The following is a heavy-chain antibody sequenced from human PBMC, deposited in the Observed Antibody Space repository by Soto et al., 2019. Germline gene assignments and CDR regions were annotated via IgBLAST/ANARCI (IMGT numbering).Heavy chain of an antibody. CDR1: GFTFSSYS. V-gene: IGHV3-48*01. CDR2: ISSSSSTI. D-gene: IGHD4-4*01. CDR3: AQCPYDYSNFRDY. Sequence: GGSLRLSCAASGFTFSSYSMNWVRQAPGKGLEWVSYISSSSSTIYYADSVKGRFTISRDNAKNSLYLQMNSLRAEDTAVYYCAQCPYDYSNFRDYWGQGTLVTVSS. J-gene: IGHJ4*02.